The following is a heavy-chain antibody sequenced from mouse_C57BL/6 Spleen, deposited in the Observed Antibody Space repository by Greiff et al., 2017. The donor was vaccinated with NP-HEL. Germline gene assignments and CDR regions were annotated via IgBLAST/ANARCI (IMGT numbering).Heavy chain of an antibody. CDR3: AITGTTWFAY. CDR1: GFTFSDYG. CDR2: ISSGSSTI. Sequence: VQLKESGGGLVKPGGSLKLSCAASGFTFSDYGMHWVRQAPEKGLEWVAYISSGSSTIYYADTVKGRFTISRDNAKNTLFLQMTSLRSEDTAMYYCAITGTTWFAYWGQGTLVTVSA. D-gene: IGHD4-1*01. J-gene: IGHJ3*01. V-gene: IGHV5-17*01.